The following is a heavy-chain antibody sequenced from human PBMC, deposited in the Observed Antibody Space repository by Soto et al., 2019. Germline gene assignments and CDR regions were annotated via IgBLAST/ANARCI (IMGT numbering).Heavy chain of an antibody. CDR1: GXTFTGYY. Sequence: GASVKVSCKASGXTFTGYYMHWVRQAPGQGLEWMGWINPNSGGTNYAQKFQGWVTMTRDTSISTAYMELSGLRSDDTAVYYCARDLGYCSGGSCYRWFDPWGQGTLVTVSS. V-gene: IGHV1-2*04. CDR3: ARDLGYCSGGSCYRWFDP. CDR2: INPNSGGT. D-gene: IGHD2-15*01. J-gene: IGHJ5*02.